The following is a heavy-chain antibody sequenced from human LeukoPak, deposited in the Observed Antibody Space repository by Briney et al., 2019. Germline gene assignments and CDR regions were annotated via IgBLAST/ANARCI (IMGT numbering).Heavy chain of an antibody. CDR1: GYTFTNYG. CDR2: IRAYNGNT. V-gene: IGHV1-18*01. CDR3: ARDRGTAVVAATRRFDP. D-gene: IGHD2-15*01. J-gene: IGHJ5*02. Sequence: ASVKVSCKASGYTFTNYGISWVRQAPGQGLEWMGWIRAYNGNTNYAQKVQGRVTMTTDTSTSTAYMELRSLRSDDTAVYYCARDRGTAVVAATRRFDPWGQGTLVTVSS.